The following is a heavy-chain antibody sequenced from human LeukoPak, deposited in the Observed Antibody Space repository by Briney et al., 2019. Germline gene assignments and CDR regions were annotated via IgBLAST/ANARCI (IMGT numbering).Heavy chain of an antibody. CDR1: GGSFSGYY. CDR2: INHSGST. Sequence: SETLSLTCAVYGGSFSGYYWSWIRQTPGKGLEWIGEINHSGSTNYNPSLKSRVTISVDTSKQQFSLKLSSVTAADTPVYYCARARYCSSGTCYSGNFDSWGQGTLVTVSS. V-gene: IGHV4-34*01. D-gene: IGHD2-15*01. J-gene: IGHJ4*02. CDR3: ARARYCSSGTCYSGNFDS.